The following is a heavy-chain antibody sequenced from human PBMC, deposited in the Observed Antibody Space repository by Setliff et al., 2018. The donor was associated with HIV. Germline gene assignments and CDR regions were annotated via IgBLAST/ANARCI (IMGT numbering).Heavy chain of an antibody. V-gene: IGHV3-23*01. Sequence: GGSLRLSCAANGITFSSYAMTWVRQAPGKGLNWVSSITASGGKTYYADSTKGRFTISRDNSENTLYLQMSNLRVDDTAVYYCAKLRHDFLIDSWGQGTLVTVSS. CDR1: GITFSSYA. D-gene: IGHD3-3*01. CDR3: AKLRHDFLIDS. CDR2: ITASGGKT. J-gene: IGHJ4*02.